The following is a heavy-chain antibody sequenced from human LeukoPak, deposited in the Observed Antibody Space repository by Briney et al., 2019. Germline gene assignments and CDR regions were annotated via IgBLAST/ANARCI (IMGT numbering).Heavy chain of an antibody. J-gene: IGHJ4*02. CDR1: GGSIRISSYY. Sequence: SETLSLTCTVSGGSIRISSYYWGWIRQPPGKGLEWIGTIDYSGTTYYNPSLKSRVTMSVDTSKKQFSLKLTSVTAADTAMYYCARDHGNISWFYYWGQGILVAVSS. CDR3: ARDHGNISWFYY. CDR2: IDYSGTT. D-gene: IGHD6-13*01. V-gene: IGHV4-39*02.